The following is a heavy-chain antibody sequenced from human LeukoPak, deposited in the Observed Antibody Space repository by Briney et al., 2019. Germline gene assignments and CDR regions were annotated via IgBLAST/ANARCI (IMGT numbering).Heavy chain of an antibody. J-gene: IGHJ4*02. CDR1: GGSISSSSYY. V-gene: IGHV4-39*01. Sequence: PSETLSLTCTVSGGSISSSSYYWGWIRQPPGKGLEWIGSIYYGGSTYYNPSLKSRVTISVDTSKNQFSLKLSSVTAADTAVYYCASRKIVVVPAANLMTDYWGQGTLVTVSS. CDR3: ASRKIVVVPAANLMTDY. CDR2: IYYGGST. D-gene: IGHD2-2*01.